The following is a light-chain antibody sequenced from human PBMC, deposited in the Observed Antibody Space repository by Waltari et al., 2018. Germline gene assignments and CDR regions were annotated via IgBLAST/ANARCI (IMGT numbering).Light chain of an antibody. CDR3: SSRNGRANEVV. Sequence: SYELTQPPSVSVSPGQTASITCSGDKLGDKYACWYQQKPGQSPVLVIYQDSKRPSGIPDRISGYSSGTTSSLTITGAQAEDEADYYCSSRNGRANEVVFAGGTKVTVL. CDR2: QDS. J-gene: IGLJ3*02. V-gene: IGLV3-1*01. CDR1: KLGDKY.